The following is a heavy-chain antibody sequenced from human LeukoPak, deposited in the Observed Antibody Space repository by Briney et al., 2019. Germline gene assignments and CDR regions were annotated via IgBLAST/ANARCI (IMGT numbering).Heavy chain of an antibody. J-gene: IGHJ3*02. Sequence: GGSLRLSCAASGFTVSSSYVSWVRQAPGKGLEWVSVIYSGGITYYADSVKGRFTFSRDNSKNTRYLQMNSLRVDNTPVYYFARDAPGRYSSSWHGGAFDIWGQGTIVTVSS. CDR1: GFTVSSSY. V-gene: IGHV3-53*01. D-gene: IGHD6-13*01. CDR2: IYSGGIT. CDR3: ARDAPGRYSSSWHGGAFDI.